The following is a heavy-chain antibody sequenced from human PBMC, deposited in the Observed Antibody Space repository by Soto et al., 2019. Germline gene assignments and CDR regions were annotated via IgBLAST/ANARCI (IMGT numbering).Heavy chain of an antibody. D-gene: IGHD3-10*01. Sequence: SGPTLVNPTQTLTLTCTFSGFSLSTSGVGVGWIRQPPGKALEWLALIYWDDDKRYSPSLKSRLTITKDTSKNQVVLTMTNMDPVDTATYYCALAGGELLPSYDWFDPWGQGTLVTVSS. CDR1: GFSLSTSGVG. V-gene: IGHV2-5*02. J-gene: IGHJ5*02. CDR2: IYWDDDK. CDR3: ALAGGELLPSYDWFDP.